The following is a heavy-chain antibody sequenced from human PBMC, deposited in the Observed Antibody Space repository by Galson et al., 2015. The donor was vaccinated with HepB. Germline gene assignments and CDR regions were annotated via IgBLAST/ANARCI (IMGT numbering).Heavy chain of an antibody. J-gene: IGHJ4*02. D-gene: IGHD3-3*01. CDR3: ARGPTSRITIFGVDPDY. Sequence: SVKVSCKASGYTFTGYYMHWVRQAPGQGLEWMGWINPNSGGTNYAQKFQGRVTMTRDTSISTVYMELSSLRSEDTAVYYCARGPTSRITIFGVDPDYWGQGTLVTVSS. CDR2: INPNSGGT. CDR1: GYTFTGYY. V-gene: IGHV1-2*02.